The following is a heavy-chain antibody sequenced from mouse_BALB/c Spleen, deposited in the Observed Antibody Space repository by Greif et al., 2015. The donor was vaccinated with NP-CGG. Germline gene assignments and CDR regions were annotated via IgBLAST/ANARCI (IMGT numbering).Heavy chain of an antibody. D-gene: IGHD2-4*01. CDR1: GFTFSSFG. J-gene: IGHJ4*01. V-gene: IGHV5-17*02. Sequence: EVQVVESGGGLVQPGGSRKLSCAASGFTFSSFGMHWVRQAPEKGLEWVAYISSGSSTIYYADTVKGRFTISRDNPKNTLFLQMTSLRSEDTAMYYCARRRYEIDWEIDYDLNYYAMDYWGQGTSVTVSS. CDR3: ARRRYEIDWEIDYDLNYYAMDY. CDR2: ISSGSSTI.